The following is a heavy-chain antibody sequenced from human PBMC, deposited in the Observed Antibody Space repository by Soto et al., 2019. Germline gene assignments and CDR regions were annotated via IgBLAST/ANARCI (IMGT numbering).Heavy chain of an antibody. Sequence: PGGSLRLSCAASGFTFSSYAMSWVRQAPGKGLEWVSGITGSGHTTYYSDSVKGRFTISRDNSKKTLSLQMNSLTSDDTAVYYCARDVFCGGAPACPDMDVWGQGTTVTVSS. V-gene: IGHV3-23*01. CDR1: GFTFSSYA. CDR2: ITGSGHTT. J-gene: IGHJ6*02. CDR3: ARDVFCGGAPACPDMDV. D-gene: IGHD2-21*01.